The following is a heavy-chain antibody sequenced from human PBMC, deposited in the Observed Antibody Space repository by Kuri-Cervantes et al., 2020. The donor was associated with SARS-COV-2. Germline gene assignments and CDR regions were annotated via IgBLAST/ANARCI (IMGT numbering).Heavy chain of an antibody. CDR3: ARETGDRKMGIDP. CDR1: RGTFNTHI. D-gene: IGHD2-21*01. J-gene: IGHJ5*02. CDR2: IRPVFGAP. Sequence: SVKVSCKASRGTFNTHIINWLRQAPGQGLEWMGGIRPVFGAPYYAQKFQGRVTIAADESTSTVHMELSSLNSEDTAIYYCARETGDRKMGIDPWGQGTMVTVSS. V-gene: IGHV1-69*13.